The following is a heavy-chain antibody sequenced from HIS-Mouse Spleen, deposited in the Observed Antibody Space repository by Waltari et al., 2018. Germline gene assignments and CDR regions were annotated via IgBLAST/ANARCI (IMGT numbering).Heavy chain of an antibody. CDR1: GGSISSSSYY. D-gene: IGHD6-13*01. CDR2: IYYSEST. J-gene: IGHJ2*01. V-gene: IGHV4-39*07. CDR3: AREIPYSSSWYDWYFDL. Sequence: QLQLQESGPGLVKPSETLSLTCTVSGGSISSSSYYWGWIRQPPGKGLEWIGSIYYSESTYYSPSLKGRVTISVETSKNQFSLKLSSVTAADTAVYYCAREIPYSSSWYDWYFDLWGRGTLVTVSS.